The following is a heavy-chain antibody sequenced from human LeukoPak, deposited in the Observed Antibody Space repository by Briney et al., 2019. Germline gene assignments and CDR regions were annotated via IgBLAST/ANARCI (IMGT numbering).Heavy chain of an antibody. J-gene: IGHJ4*02. CDR2: IYYSGST. V-gene: IGHV4-39*07. CDR1: GGSISSSSYY. CDR3: ASTGYSSGWYYY. Sequence: SETLSLTCTVSGGSISSSSYYWGWIRQPPGKGLEWIGSIYYSGSTYYNPSLKSRVTISVDTSKNQFSLKLSSVTAADTAVYYCASTGYSSGWYYYWGQGTLVTVSS. D-gene: IGHD6-19*01.